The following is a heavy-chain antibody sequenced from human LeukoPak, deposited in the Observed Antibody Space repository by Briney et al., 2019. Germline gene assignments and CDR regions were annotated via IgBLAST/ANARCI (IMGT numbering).Heavy chain of an antibody. CDR3: AAYGSGSYYPHAFDI. CDR2: IYYSGST. Sequence: PSETLSLTCTVSGGSISSYYWSWIRQPPGKGLEWIGYIYYSGSTYYNPSLKSRVTISVDTSKNQFSLKLSSVTAADTAVYYCAAYGSGSYYPHAFDIWGQGTMVTVSS. J-gene: IGHJ3*02. V-gene: IGHV4-59*06. CDR1: GGSISSYY. D-gene: IGHD1-26*01.